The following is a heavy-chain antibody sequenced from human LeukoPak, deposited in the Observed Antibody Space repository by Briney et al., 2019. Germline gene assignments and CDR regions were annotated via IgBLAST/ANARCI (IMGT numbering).Heavy chain of an antibody. D-gene: IGHD2-8*01. V-gene: IGHV3-30*18. Sequence: GGSLRLSCAASGFTFSSYGMHWVRQAPGKGLEWVAVISYDGSNKYYADSVKGRFTISRDNPKNTLYLQMNSLRAEDTAVYYCAKDWVYCTNGVCYPANYYGMDVWGQGTTVTVSS. CDR1: GFTFSSYG. J-gene: IGHJ6*02. CDR3: AKDWVYCTNGVCYPANYYGMDV. CDR2: ISYDGSNK.